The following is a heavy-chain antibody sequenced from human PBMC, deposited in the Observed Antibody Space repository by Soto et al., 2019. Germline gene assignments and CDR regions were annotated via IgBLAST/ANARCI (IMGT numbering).Heavy chain of an antibody. V-gene: IGHV1-58*01. D-gene: IGHD6-19*01. Sequence: SVKVSCKASGFTFTSSAVQWVRQAREQRLEWIGWIVVGSGNTNYAQKFQERVTITRDMSTSTAYMELSSLRSEDTAVYYCAADPEYPPGIAVAGTFDPWGQGTLVTVSS. J-gene: IGHJ5*02. CDR1: GFTFTSSA. CDR3: AADPEYPPGIAVAGTFDP. CDR2: IVVGSGNT.